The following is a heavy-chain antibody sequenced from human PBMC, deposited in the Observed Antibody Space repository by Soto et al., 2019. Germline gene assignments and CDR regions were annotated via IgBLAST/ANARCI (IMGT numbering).Heavy chain of an antibody. J-gene: IGHJ6*02. Sequence: ASVKVSCKASGYTFTSYAMHWVRQAPGQRLEWMGWINAGNGNTKYSQKFQGRVTITRDTSASTAYMELSSLRSEDTAVYYCARGTDTGYSSGWYPHYGMDVWGQGTTVTVSS. D-gene: IGHD6-19*01. CDR3: ARGTDTGYSSGWYPHYGMDV. CDR2: INAGNGNT. CDR1: GYTFTSYA. V-gene: IGHV1-3*01.